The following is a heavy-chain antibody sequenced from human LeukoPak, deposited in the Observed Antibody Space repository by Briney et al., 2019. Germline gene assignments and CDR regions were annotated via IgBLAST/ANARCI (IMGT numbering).Heavy chain of an antibody. Sequence: SETLSLTCTVSGGFISSSSYYWGWIRQPPGKGLEWIGSIYYSGSTYYNPSLKSRVTISVDTSKNQFSLKLSSVTAADTAVYYCARHRYYYRSGSYYGAPYYMDVWGKGTTVTISS. V-gene: IGHV4-39*01. J-gene: IGHJ6*03. CDR1: GGFISSSSYY. CDR3: ARHRYYYRSGSYYGAPYYMDV. CDR2: IYYSGST. D-gene: IGHD3-10*01.